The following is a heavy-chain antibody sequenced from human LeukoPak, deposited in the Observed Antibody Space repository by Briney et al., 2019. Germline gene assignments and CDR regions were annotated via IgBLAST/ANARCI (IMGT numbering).Heavy chain of an antibody. CDR2: ISSSSSYI. CDR1: GFTFRSHW. CDR3: ARDLIADGYNT. V-gene: IGHV3-21*01. D-gene: IGHD5-24*01. Sequence: GGSLRLSCEGSGFTFRSHWMNWVRQAPGKGLEWVSSISSSSSYIYYADSVKGRFTISRDNAKNSLYLQMNSLRAEDTAVYYCARDLIADGYNTWGQGTLVTVSS. J-gene: IGHJ5*02.